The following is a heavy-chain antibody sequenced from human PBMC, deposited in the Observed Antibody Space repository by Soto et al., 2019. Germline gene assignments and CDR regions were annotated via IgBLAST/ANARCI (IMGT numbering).Heavy chain of an antibody. D-gene: IGHD4-17*01. J-gene: IGHJ5*02. Sequence: QVQLVQSGAEVKKPGSSVKVSCKASAGTFSSYAISWVRQAPGQGLEWMGGIIPIFGTANYAQKFQGRVTITADESTSTAYMELSSLRSEDTAVYYCARGMTTVVTNWFDPWGQGTLVTVSS. V-gene: IGHV1-69*12. CDR1: AGTFSSYA. CDR3: ARGMTTVVTNWFDP. CDR2: IIPIFGTA.